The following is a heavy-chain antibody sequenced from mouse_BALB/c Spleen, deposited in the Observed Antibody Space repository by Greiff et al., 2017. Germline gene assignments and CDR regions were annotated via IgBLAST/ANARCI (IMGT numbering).Heavy chain of an antibody. Sequence: VQLQQSGAELMKPGASVKISCKATGYTFSSYWIEWVKQRPGHGLEWIGEILPGSGSTNYNEKFKGKATFTADTSSNTAYMQLSSLTSEDSAVYYCARKGFFDGYAMDYWGQGTSVTVSS. CDR1: GYTFSSYW. D-gene: IGHD2-3*01. V-gene: IGHV1-9*01. CDR2: ILPGSGST. J-gene: IGHJ4*01. CDR3: ARKGFFDGYAMDY.